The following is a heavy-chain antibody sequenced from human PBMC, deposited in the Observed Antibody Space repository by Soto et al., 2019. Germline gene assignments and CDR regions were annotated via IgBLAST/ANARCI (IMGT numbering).Heavy chain of an antibody. CDR1: GFIVTRYS. CDR2: ISSTTNYI. J-gene: IGHJ4*02. V-gene: IGHV3-21*06. CDR3: ARESEDLTSNFDY. Sequence: GSLRLSCAASGFIVTRYSMNWVRQAPGKGLEWVSSISSTTNYIYYGDSMKGRFTISRDNAKNSLYLEMNSLRAEDTAVYYCARESEDLTSNFDYWGQGTLVTVSS.